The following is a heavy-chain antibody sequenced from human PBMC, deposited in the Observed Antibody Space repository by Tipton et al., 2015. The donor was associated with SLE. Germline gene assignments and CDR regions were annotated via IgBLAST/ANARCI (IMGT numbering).Heavy chain of an antibody. CDR2: IYHSGST. V-gene: IGHV4-38-2*01. CDR3: ARQQGYDFWSGPGYYYGMDV. CDR1: GYSISSGYY. Sequence: TLSLTCAVSGYSISSGYYWGWIRQPPGKGLEWIGSIYHSGSTYYNPSLKSRVTISVDTSKNQFSPKLSSVTAADTAVYYCARQQGYDFWSGPGYYYGMDVWGQGTTVTVSS. J-gene: IGHJ6*02. D-gene: IGHD3-3*01.